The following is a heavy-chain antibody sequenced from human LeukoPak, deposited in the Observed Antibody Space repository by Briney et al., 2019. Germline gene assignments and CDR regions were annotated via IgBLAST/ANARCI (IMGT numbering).Heavy chain of an antibody. V-gene: IGHV3-74*01. J-gene: IGHJ4*02. CDR1: GFTLSSYW. D-gene: IGHD6-19*01. CDR3: ARADSGYSSGQFDS. Sequence: GGSLRLSCAASGFTLSSYWMHWVRQVPGKGLVWVSRIKSDGSSTSYADSVKGRFTISRDNAKNTLYLQMNSLRVEDTALYYCARADSGYSSGQFDSWGQGTLVTVSS. CDR2: IKSDGSST.